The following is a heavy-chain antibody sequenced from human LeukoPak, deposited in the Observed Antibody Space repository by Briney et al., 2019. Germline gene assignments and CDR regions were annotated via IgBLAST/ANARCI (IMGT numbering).Heavy chain of an antibody. V-gene: IGHV4-34*01. CDR1: GGSVSGYY. D-gene: IGHD5-24*01. CDR3: ARSSRDGYKPRAFDV. Sequence: SETLSLTCAVYGGSVSGYYWSWIRQPPGKGLEWIGEINHSGSTNYNPSLKSRLTISVDTSKNQFSLQLSSVTAADTAVYYCARSSRDGYKPRAFDVWGQGTVVTVSS. CDR2: INHSGST. J-gene: IGHJ3*01.